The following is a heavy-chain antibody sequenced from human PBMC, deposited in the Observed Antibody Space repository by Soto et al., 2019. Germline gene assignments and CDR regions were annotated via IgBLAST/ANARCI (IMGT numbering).Heavy chain of an antibody. Sequence: EVQLVESGGGLVQPGGSLRLSCAASGFTFSSYSMNWVRQAPGKGLEWVSYISSCSSTIYYADSVKGRFTISRDNAKNSLYLQMNSLRDEDTAVYYCARENYGDYLNWFDPWGQGTLVTVSS. CDR2: ISSCSSTI. J-gene: IGHJ5*02. CDR1: GFTFSSYS. V-gene: IGHV3-48*02. CDR3: ARENYGDYLNWFDP. D-gene: IGHD4-17*01.